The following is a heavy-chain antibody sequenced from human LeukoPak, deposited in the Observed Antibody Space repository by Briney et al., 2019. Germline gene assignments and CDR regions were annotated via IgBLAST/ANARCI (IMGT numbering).Heavy chain of an antibody. D-gene: IGHD3-10*01. Sequence: GGSLRLSCAASGFTVSISYMTWVRQAPGKGLEWVSTISGGGVSTYYADSVKGRFTISRDNSKNTLYLQMNSLGVDDTAIYYCAKSYYYGSGSYYPATSDYWGQGTLVTVSS. CDR3: AKSYYYGSGSYYPATSDY. J-gene: IGHJ4*02. CDR2: ISGGGVST. CDR1: GFTVSISY. V-gene: IGHV3-23*01.